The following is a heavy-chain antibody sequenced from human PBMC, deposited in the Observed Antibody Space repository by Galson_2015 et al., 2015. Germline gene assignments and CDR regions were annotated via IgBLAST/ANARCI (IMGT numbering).Heavy chain of an antibody. CDR2: ISYSGIT. Sequence: ETLSLTCTVSSGSVSSAGYYWSWIRQPPGKGLEWIGYISYSGITTYNLSLESRVTISIDTSKNRHFLKLSSVTAADTAVYYCARYIPTPSRGMDVWGQGTTVTVSS. V-gene: IGHV4-61*08. CDR3: ARYIPTPSRGMDV. J-gene: IGHJ6*02. CDR1: SGSVSSAGYY. D-gene: IGHD2-2*02.